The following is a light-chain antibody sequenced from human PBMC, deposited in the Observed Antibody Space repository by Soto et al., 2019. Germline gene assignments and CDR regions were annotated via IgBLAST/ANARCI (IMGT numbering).Light chain of an antibody. V-gene: IGKV3-20*01. CDR2: GAS. Sequence: EIVLTHSPGTLSLSPGERATLSCRASQSVSSNFLAWYQQKPGQAPRLLIYGASSRATGIPDRFSGSGSGTDFTLTISRLEPEDFAVYYCQQYGSSPPWTFGQGTKVEIK. CDR3: QQYGSSPPWT. CDR1: QSVSSNF. J-gene: IGKJ1*01.